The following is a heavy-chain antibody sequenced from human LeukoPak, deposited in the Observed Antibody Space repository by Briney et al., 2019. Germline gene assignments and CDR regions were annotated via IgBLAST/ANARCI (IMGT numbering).Heavy chain of an antibody. CDR3: AKVDTAMVGSYDY. V-gene: IGHV3-23*01. D-gene: IGHD5-18*01. J-gene: IGHJ4*02. CDR2: ISGSGGST. CDR1: GFTFSSYA. Sequence: TGGSLRLSCAASGFTFSSYAMSWVRQAPGKGLEWVSAISGSGGSTYYADSVKGRFTISRDNSKNTLYLQMNSLRAEDTAVYYCAKVDTAMVGSYDYWGQGTLVTVSP.